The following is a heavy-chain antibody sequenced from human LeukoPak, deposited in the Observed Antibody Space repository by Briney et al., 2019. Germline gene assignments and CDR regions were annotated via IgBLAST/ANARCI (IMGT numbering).Heavy chain of an antibody. D-gene: IGHD3-10*01. Sequence: SETLSLTCSVSGGSIRNYYWSWIRQSPGKGLEWIGYIYYGGSTNCNPSLKTRLTISVDTSRKQFSLKLSSVSAADTAVYYCARIIGMVQGVSHIDYWGQGTLVTVSS. J-gene: IGHJ4*02. V-gene: IGHV4-59*01. CDR1: GGSIRNYY. CDR2: IYYGGST. CDR3: ARIIGMVQGVSHIDY.